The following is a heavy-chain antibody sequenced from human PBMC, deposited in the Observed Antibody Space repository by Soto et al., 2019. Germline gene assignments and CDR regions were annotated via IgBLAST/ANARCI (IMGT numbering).Heavy chain of an antibody. CDR3: ARSIVATPIEGSYYMDV. V-gene: IGHV4-59*01. Sequence: PSETLSLTCTVSGGSISSYYWSWIRQPPGKGLEWIGYIYYSGGTNYNPSLKSRVTISVDTSKNQFSLKLGSVTAADTAVYYCARSIVATPIEGSYYMDVWGKGTTVTVSS. CDR2: IYYSGGT. D-gene: IGHD5-12*01. CDR1: GGSISSYY. J-gene: IGHJ6*03.